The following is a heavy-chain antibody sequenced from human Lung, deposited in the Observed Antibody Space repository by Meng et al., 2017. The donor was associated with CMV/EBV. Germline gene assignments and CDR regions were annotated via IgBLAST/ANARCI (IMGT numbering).Heavy chain of an antibody. CDR1: GYTFTGYY. J-gene: IGHJ6*02. V-gene: IGHV1-2*02. D-gene: IGHD3-16*01. CDR2: IKPNSGGT. Sequence: ASVXVSCKASGYTFTGYYMHWVRQAPGQGLEWMGWIKPNSGGTNYAQKFQGRVTMTRDTSISTAYMELSRLRSDDTAVYYCARVRSRGMDFWGQGTTVTVSS. CDR3: ARVRSRGMDF.